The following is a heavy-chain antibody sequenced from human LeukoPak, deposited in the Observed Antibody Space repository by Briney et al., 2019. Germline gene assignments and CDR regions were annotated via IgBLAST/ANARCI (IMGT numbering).Heavy chain of an antibody. D-gene: IGHD3-3*01. CDR3: APWEDFWSGTRN. CDR2: ISSSSSYI. Sequence: GGSLRLSCAASGFTFISYSMNWVRQAPGKGVEWVSSISSSSSYIYYADSVKGRFTISRDNAKNSPYLQMNSLRAEDTAVYYCAPWEDFWSGTRNWGQGTLVTVSS. CDR1: GFTFISYS. V-gene: IGHV3-21*01. J-gene: IGHJ4*02.